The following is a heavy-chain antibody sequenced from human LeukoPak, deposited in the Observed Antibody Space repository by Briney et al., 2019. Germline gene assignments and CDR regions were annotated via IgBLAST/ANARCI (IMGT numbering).Heavy chain of an antibody. CDR2: IKQDGSEK. J-gene: IGHJ4*02. CDR1: GFSFYNYA. V-gene: IGHV3-7*01. D-gene: IGHD3-16*01. CDR3: ASGRGRYDLTGY. Sequence: GGSLRLSCAASGFSFYNYALNWVRQAPGKGLEWVANIKQDGSEKYYVDSVKGRFTISRDNAKNSLYLQMNSLRAEDTAVYYCASGRGRYDLTGYWGQGTLVTVSS.